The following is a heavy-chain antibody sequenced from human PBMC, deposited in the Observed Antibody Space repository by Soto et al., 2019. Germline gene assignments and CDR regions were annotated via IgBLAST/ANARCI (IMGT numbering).Heavy chain of an antibody. CDR2: FDPEDGET. V-gene: IGHV1-24*01. CDR1: GYTLTELS. CDR3: ATVGVVVPPAILGFDP. D-gene: IGHD2-2*02. Sequence: ASVKVSCKVSGYTLTELSMHWVRQAPGKGLEWMGGFDPEDGETIYAQKFQGRVSMTEDTSTDTAYMELSSLRSEDTAVYYCATVGVVVPPAILGFDPWGQGTLVTVSS. J-gene: IGHJ5*02.